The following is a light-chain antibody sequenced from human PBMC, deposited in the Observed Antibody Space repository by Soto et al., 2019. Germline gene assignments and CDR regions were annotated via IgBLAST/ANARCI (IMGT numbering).Light chain of an antibody. CDR2: GAS. CDR3: QQYTNWPYT. J-gene: IGKJ2*01. V-gene: IGKV3-15*01. Sequence: EIVMTQSPATLSVSPGERASLSCRASQSVGSNLAGYQQTAGQAPRLLIYGASTRATGIPARFSGSGSGTEFTLNISSLQSEDFAVYSCQQYTNWPYTFGQGTKLEIK. CDR1: QSVGSN.